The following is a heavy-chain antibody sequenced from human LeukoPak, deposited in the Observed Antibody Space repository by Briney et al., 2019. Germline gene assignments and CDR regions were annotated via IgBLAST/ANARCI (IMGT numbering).Heavy chain of an antibody. V-gene: IGHV4-31*03. J-gene: IGHJ5*02. CDR1: GGSISSGGYY. Sequence: SETLSLTCTVSGGSISSGGYYWSWIRQHPGKGLEWIGYIYYSGSTYYNPSLKSRVTISVDTSENQFSLKLSSVTAADTAVYYCARDSLHNWFDPWGQGTLVTVSS. CDR3: ARDSLHNWFDP. CDR2: IYYSGST.